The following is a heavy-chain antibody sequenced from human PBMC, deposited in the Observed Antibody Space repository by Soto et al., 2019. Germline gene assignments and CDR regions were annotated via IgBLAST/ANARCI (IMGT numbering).Heavy chain of an antibody. CDR2: INPSGGST. Sequence: GGSVKVSCKASGYTFTSYYMHWVRQAPGQGLEWMGIINPSGGSTSYAQKFQGRVTMTRDTSTSTVYMELSSLRSEDTAVYYCARTLISFSGYWIGATHYGMDVWGQGTTVTVSS. CDR3: ARTLISFSGYWIGATHYGMDV. CDR1: GYTFTSYY. J-gene: IGHJ6*02. V-gene: IGHV1-46*01. D-gene: IGHD3-22*01.